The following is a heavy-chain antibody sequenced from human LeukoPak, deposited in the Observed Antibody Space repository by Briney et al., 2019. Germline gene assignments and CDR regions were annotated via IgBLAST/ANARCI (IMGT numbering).Heavy chain of an antibody. CDR3: ATSTYYYGSGSYSPGYYYGMDV. Sequence: GESLKISCKGSGYSFTSYWIGWVRQMPGKGLEWMGIIYPGDSDTRYSPSFQGQVTISADKSISTAYLQWSSLKASDTAMYYCATSTYYYGSGSYSPGYYYGMDVWGQGTTVTVSS. V-gene: IGHV5-51*01. J-gene: IGHJ6*02. CDR2: IYPGDSDT. CDR1: GYSFTSYW. D-gene: IGHD3-10*01.